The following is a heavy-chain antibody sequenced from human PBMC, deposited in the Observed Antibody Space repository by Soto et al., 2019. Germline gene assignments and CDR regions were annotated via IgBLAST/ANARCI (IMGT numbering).Heavy chain of an antibody. D-gene: IGHD1-20*01. V-gene: IGHV3-30*18. CDR1: GFTFSSYG. CDR3: AKSSGITGIGGWFDP. Sequence: GGSLRLSCAASGFTFSSYGMHWVRQAPGKGLEWVAVISYDGSNKYYADSVKGRFTISRDNSKNTLYLQMNSLRAEDTAVYYCAKSSGITGIGGWFDPWAREPWSPSPQ. CDR2: ISYDGSNK. J-gene: IGHJ5*02.